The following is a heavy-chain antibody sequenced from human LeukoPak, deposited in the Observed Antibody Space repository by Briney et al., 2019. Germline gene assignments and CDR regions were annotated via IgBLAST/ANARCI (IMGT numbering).Heavy chain of an antibody. V-gene: IGHV4-59*01. D-gene: IGHD1-26*01. CDR1: GGSINTYY. CDR2: IHYSGST. J-gene: IGHJ6*02. CDR3: ARSLGATRYNLKYYFYYGLDV. Sequence: PSETLSLTCTVSGGSINTYYWSWIRQPPGKGLEWIGYIHYSGSTNYNPSLKGRLTLAVDTSNNQFSLRLGSVTAADTAVYYCARSLGATRYNLKYYFYYGLDVWGQETTVTVSS.